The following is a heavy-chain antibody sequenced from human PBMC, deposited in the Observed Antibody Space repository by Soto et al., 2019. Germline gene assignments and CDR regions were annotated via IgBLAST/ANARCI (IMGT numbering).Heavy chain of an antibody. CDR1: GFXFSNYA. CDR3: VREASSSGLHLDH. J-gene: IGHJ4*02. D-gene: IGHD6-6*01. V-gene: IGHV3-23*01. CDR2: ISGSGSST. Sequence: GXLRLSCASSGFXFSNYAMIWVRHAPGKGLEWVSFISGSGSSTYYADSVKGRFAISRGNSKKTLYLQMNSLRAEYAAVYYCVREASSSGLHLDHWGRGTLGTVS.